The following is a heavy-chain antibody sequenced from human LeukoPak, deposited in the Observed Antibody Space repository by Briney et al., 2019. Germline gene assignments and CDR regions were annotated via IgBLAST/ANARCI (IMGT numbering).Heavy chain of an antibody. CDR1: GFTVSSNS. D-gene: IGHD3-9*01. Sequence: PGGSLRLSCTVSGFTVSSNSMSWVRQAPGKGLEWISSITASSTAIYSADSVKGRFTISRDNAKNFLYLQMNSLRAEDTAVYYCARTYYDILTGYNPHFDYWGQGILVTVSS. CDR2: ITASSTAI. J-gene: IGHJ4*02. V-gene: IGHV3-21*01. CDR3: ARTYYDILTGYNPHFDY.